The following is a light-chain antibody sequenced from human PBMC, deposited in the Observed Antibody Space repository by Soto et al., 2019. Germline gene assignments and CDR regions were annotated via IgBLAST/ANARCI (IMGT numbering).Light chain of an antibody. V-gene: IGKV3-20*01. J-gene: IGKJ1*01. CDR2: GAS. Sequence: ILFTQSPATLSLSPGKRATLSCRASQNISNYLIWYQQKPGQAPRLLIYGASNRATGIPDRLSGSGSGTDFTLTIRRLEPEDFAVYYCQQYGSSGTFGQGTKVDIK. CDR3: QQYGSSGT. CDR1: QNISNY.